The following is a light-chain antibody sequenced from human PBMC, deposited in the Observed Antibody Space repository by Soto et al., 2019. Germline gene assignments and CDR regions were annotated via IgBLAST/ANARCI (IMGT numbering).Light chain of an antibody. Sequence: IRLTQSPSSLSASVWESVTMTCRASQNISTSLAWYQHKPGKAPKLLMFDVSNLGSGVPSRFSGSGSGTEFTLTISSLHSDDFATYYCQQYDYSRTFGQGTKVDIK. CDR2: DVS. CDR3: QQYDYSRT. J-gene: IGKJ1*01. CDR1: QNISTS. V-gene: IGKV1-5*01.